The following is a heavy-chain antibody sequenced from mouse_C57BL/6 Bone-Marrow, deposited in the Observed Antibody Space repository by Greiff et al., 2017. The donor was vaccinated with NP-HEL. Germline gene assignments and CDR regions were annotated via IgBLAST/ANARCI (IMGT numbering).Heavy chain of an antibody. Sequence: VQLQQSGPELVKPGASVKISCKASGYTFTDYYINWVKQRPGQGLEWIGWIFPGSGSTYYNEKFKGKATLTVDKSSSTAYMLLSSLTSEDSAVYFCARSRLSIYDGYAGYFDYWGQGTTLTVSS. J-gene: IGHJ2*01. CDR1: GYTFTDYY. D-gene: IGHD2-3*01. CDR2: IFPGSGST. CDR3: ARSRLSIYDGYAGYFDY. V-gene: IGHV1-75*01.